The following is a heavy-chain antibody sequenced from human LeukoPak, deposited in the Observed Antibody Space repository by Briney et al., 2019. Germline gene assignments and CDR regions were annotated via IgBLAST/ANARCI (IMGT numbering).Heavy chain of an antibody. J-gene: IGHJ6*03. CDR3: ARFLAGTRHFHFYYYMDV. CDR1: GGSISTYY. Sequence: SETLSLTCTVSGGSISTYYWSWIRQAPGKGLEWIGSIYYTGGTYYNPSFKSRITISVDTSKNQFSLKVISVTAADTAVYYCARFLAGTRHFHFYYYMDVWGKGTTVTISS. CDR2: IYYTGGT. D-gene: IGHD3-9*01. V-gene: IGHV4-59*05.